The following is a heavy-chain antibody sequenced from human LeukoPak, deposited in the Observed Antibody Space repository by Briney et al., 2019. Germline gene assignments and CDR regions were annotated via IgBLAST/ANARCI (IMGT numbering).Heavy chain of an antibody. CDR3: ARDRSTVTTRVYYGMDV. D-gene: IGHD4-17*01. CDR2: IYYSGST. CDR1: GGSISSGGYY. V-gene: IGHV4-31*03. J-gene: IGHJ6*04. Sequence: SETLSLTCTVSGGSISSGGYYWSWIRQHPGKGLERIGYIYYSGSTYYNPSLKSRVTISVDTSKNQFSLKLSSVTAADTAVYYCARDRSTVTTRVYYGMDVWGKGTTVTVSS.